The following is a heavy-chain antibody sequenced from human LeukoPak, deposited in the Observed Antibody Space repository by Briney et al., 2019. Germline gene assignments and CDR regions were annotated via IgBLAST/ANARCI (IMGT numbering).Heavy chain of an antibody. J-gene: IGHJ3*02. Sequence: SSETLSLTCTVSGGSISNYYWSWIRQPAGKGLEWIGRIYSSGNTNYNPSLKSRVTISVDTSKNQFSLKLSSVTAADTAVYYCAREASIVGAFSDAFDIWGQGTVVTVSS. CDR2: IYSSGNT. CDR1: GGSISNYY. CDR3: AREASIVGAFSDAFDI. D-gene: IGHD1-26*01. V-gene: IGHV4-4*07.